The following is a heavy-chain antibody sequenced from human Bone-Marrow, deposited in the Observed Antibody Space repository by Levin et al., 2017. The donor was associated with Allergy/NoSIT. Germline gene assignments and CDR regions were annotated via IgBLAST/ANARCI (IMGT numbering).Heavy chain of an antibody. D-gene: IGHD3-10*01. CDR1: GGSFTGYF. J-gene: IGHJ4*02. CDR3: ARGGRWSFSYYFDY. V-gene: IGHV4-34*01. Sequence: KASETPSLTCAVDGGSFTGYFWTWIRQPPGKGLEWIGEINHSGSTKYNPSLTSRVTISVDTSKKEFSLNLSSVTAADTAVFYCARGGRWSFSYYFDYWGQGTRVTVSS. CDR2: INHSGST.